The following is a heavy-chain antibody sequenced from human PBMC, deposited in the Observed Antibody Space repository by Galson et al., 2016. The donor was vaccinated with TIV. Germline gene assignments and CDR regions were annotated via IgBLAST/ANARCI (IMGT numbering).Heavy chain of an antibody. J-gene: IGHJ4*02. CDR1: GFAFSNYW. CDR3: AREIPGGTTDLDC. CDR2: IRDDGSDN. D-gene: IGHD1-14*01. Sequence: SLRLSCAASGFAFSNYWMSWVRQAPGKGLGWVANIRDDGSDNNYVDSVWGRFTISRDNAKNSLFLQINSLRVEDTAVYYCAREIPGGTTDLDCWGQGTLVTVSS. V-gene: IGHV3-7*01.